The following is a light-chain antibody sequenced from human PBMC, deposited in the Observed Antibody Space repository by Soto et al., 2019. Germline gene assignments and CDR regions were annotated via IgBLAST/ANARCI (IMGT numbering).Light chain of an antibody. Sequence: EIVLTQSPATLSLSPGERATLSCRASQSVSSYLAWYQQKPGQAPRLLIYDASNRATGIPARFSGSGSGTDFTLTISSLEPEYFAVYYCQQRSNWQGLTFGGGTKVEIK. CDR3: QQRSNWQGLT. CDR1: QSVSSY. V-gene: IGKV3-11*01. CDR2: DAS. J-gene: IGKJ4*01.